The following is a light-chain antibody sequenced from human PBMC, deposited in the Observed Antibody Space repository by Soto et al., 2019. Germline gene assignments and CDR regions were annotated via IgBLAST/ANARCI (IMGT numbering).Light chain of an antibody. CDR3: QQYNSYSYT. CDR1: QSISSW. CDR2: DAS. Sequence: DIQMTQSPSTLFASGGDRVTLTYRASQSISSWLAWYQQKPGKAPKLLIYDASSLESGVPSRFSGSGSGTEFTLTISSLQPDDFATYYCQQYNSYSYTFGQGTKLEIK. J-gene: IGKJ2*01. V-gene: IGKV1-5*01.